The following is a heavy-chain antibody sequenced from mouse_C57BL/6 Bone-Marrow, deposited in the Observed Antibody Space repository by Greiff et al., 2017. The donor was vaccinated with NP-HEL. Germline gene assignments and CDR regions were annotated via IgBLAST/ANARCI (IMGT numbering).Heavy chain of an antibody. Sequence: VQLVESGAELARPGASVKLSCKASGYTFTSYGISWVKQRTGQGLEWIGEIYPRSGNTYYNEKFKGKATLTADKSSSSAYMELSSLTSEDSAVYFCARITTVVAEAYWGTGTLVTVST. V-gene: IGHV1-81*01. J-gene: IGHJ3*01. CDR1: GYTFTSYG. CDR3: ARITTVVAEAY. CDR2: IYPRSGNT. D-gene: IGHD1-1*01.